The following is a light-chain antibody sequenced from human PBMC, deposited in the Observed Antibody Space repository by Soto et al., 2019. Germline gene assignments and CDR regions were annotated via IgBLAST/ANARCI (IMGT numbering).Light chain of an antibody. CDR1: ESVRSGH. Sequence: EIVLTQSPGTLSLSPGEGATLSCRASESVRSGHIAWYQQQPGQAPRLLLYGASIRATGIPDRFSGGGAGTDVILIINRLEPDDLAVYFWQQDGNSPWLTFGGGTKVEIK. V-gene: IGKV3-20*01. CDR2: GAS. CDR3: QQDGNSPWLT. J-gene: IGKJ4*01.